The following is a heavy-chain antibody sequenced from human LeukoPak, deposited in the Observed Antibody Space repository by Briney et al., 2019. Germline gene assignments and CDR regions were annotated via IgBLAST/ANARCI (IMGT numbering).Heavy chain of an antibody. D-gene: IGHD3-22*01. CDR3: AKDISYDSSGYSSSGPFA. J-gene: IGHJ5*02. CDR1: GLTFSSYW. CDR2: INSDGSNT. V-gene: IGHV3-74*01. Sequence: QPGGSLRLSCAASGLTFSSYWMHWVRQAPGKGLVWVSRINSDGSNTSYADSVKGRFTISRDNAKNSLYLQMNSLRAEDTALYYCAKDISYDSSGYSSSGPFAWGQGTLVTVSS.